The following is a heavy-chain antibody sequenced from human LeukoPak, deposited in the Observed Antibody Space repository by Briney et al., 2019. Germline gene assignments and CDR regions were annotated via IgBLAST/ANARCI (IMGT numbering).Heavy chain of an antibody. CDR2: ISYGESRK. Sequence: PGVSVTLSCAASGFIFSTNGMHWVPPAPGKGREGLAYISYGESRKNYADSVKGRFTSSRGNSKNTLFLQMNSLTAEDTAVYYCAKKLIGNVDYFDYWGQGTLVTVSS. CDR3: AKKLIGNVDYFDY. V-gene: IGHV3-30*02. CDR1: GFIFSTNG. J-gene: IGHJ4*02. D-gene: IGHD3-22*01.